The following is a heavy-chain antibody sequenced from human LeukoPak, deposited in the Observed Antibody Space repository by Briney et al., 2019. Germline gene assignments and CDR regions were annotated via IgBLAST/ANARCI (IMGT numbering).Heavy chain of an antibody. D-gene: IGHD3-3*01. CDR2: ITGSRGPI. J-gene: IGHJ3*02. Sequence: PGGSLRLSCAASGFTFSTHAMNWIRQAPGKGLEWISYITGSRGPIYYADSVKGRFTISRDNSKNTLYLQMNSLRAEDTAVYYCARESDNYDFWSGYRSNAFDIWGQGTMVTVSS. CDR1: GFTFSTHA. V-gene: IGHV3-48*01. CDR3: ARESDNYDFWSGYRSNAFDI.